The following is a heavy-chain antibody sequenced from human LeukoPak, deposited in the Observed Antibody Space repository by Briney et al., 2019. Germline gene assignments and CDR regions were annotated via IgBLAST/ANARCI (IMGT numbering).Heavy chain of an antibody. V-gene: IGHV4-4*07. CDR1: GGSISSYY. Sequence: PSETLSLTCTVSGGSISSYYWTWIRQPAGKGLEWIGRIYTSGSTNYNPSLKSRVTMSVDTSNNQFSLSLSSVTAADTAVYYCARQMIAAGKNYYGMDVWGQGTTVTVSS. J-gene: IGHJ6*02. CDR2: IYTSGST. D-gene: IGHD6-13*01. CDR3: ARQMIAAGKNYYGMDV.